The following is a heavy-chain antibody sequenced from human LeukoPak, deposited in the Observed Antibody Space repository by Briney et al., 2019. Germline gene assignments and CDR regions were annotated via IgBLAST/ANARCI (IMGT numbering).Heavy chain of an antibody. CDR2: IYYSGST. V-gene: IGHV4-59*01. Sequence: TSETLSLTCTVSGGSISSYYWSWIRQPPGKGLEWIGYIYYSGSTNYNPSLKSRVTISVDTSKNQFSLKLSSVTAADTAVYCCARARYSYGSFVGYWGQGTLVTVSS. D-gene: IGHD5-18*01. J-gene: IGHJ4*02. CDR3: ARARYSYGSFVGY. CDR1: GGSISSYY.